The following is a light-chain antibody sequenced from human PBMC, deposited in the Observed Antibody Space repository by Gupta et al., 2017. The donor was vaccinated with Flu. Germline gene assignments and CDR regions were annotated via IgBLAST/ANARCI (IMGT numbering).Light chain of an antibody. CDR2: GSN. CDR3: AAWDDSRNGHYV. CDR1: SSNIGSNA. J-gene: IGLJ1*01. V-gene: IGLV1-44*01. Sequence: VTITCSGSSSNIGSNAVNWDQQVPGTSPKLLIYGSNQRPSGVPDRFAGSKSDTSASLAIRGLQTEDEADYYCAAWDDSRNGHYVFGTGTKVTVL.